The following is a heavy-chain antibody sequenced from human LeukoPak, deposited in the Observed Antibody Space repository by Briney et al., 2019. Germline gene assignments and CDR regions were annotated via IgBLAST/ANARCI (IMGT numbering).Heavy chain of an antibody. V-gene: IGHV3-23*01. CDR3: AKRGGDFTGPHYFDY. CDR2: ISGSGGST. Sequence: GGSLRLSCAASGFTFSSYAMSWVRQAPGKGLEWVSAISGSGGSTYYADSVKGRFTISRDNSKNTLYLQMNSLRAEDTAVYYCAKRGGDFTGPHYFDYWGQGTLVTVSS. CDR1: GFTFSSYA. J-gene: IGHJ4*02. D-gene: IGHD2-21*01.